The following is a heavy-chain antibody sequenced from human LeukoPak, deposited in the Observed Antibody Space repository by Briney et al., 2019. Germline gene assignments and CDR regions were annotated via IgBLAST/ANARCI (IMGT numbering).Heavy chain of an antibody. J-gene: IGHJ3*01. Sequence: GGSLRLSCAASGFTFSGYWVTWVRQAPGTGLEWVTYMNEGGSEIYYLDSVKGRFTISRDNGKNSLYLQMNSLRVEDTAVYYCARGVYAFDVWGQGTMVTVSS. V-gene: IGHV3-7*01. CDR2: MNEGGSEI. CDR1: GFTFSGYW. CDR3: ARGVYAFDV. D-gene: IGHD6-6*01.